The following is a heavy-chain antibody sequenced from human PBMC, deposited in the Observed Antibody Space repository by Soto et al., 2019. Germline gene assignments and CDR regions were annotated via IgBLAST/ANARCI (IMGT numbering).Heavy chain of an antibody. CDR3: TTVRMVYVKIYYYYYGMDV. V-gene: IGHV3-15*07. CDR1: GFTFSNAW. Sequence: GGSLRLSCAASGFTFSNAWMNWVRQAPGKGLEWVGRIKSKTDGGTTDYAAPVKGRFTISRDDSKNTLYLQMNSLKTEDTAVYYCTTVRMVYVKIYYYYYGMDVWGQGTTVTVSS. J-gene: IGHJ6*02. CDR2: IKSKTDGGTT. D-gene: IGHD2-8*01.